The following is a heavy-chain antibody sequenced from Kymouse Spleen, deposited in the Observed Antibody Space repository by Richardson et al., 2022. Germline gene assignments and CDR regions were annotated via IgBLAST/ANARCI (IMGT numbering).Heavy chain of an antibody. J-gene: IGHJ4*02. V-gene: IGHV4-39*01. CDR1: GGSISSSSYY. CDR2: IYYSGST. CDR3: ARQSPAVAGPFDY. Sequence: QLQLQESGPGLVKPSETLSLTCTVSGGSISSSSYYWGWIRQPPGKGLEWIGSIYYSGSTYYNPSLKSRVTISVDTSKNQFSLKLSSVTAADTAVYYCARQSPAVAGPFDYWGQGTLVTVSS. D-gene: IGHD6-19*01.